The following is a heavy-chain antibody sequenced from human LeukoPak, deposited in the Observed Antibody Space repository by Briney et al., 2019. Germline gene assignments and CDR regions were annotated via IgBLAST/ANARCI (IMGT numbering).Heavy chain of an antibody. Sequence: GGSLRLSCAASGITFSSYAMSWVRQAPGKGLEWVSAISASGGSTYYADSVKGRFTISRDNSKNTLYLQMNSLRAEDTAIYYCAPNWNLDFWGQGTLVTVSS. V-gene: IGHV3-23*01. CDR1: GITFSSYA. J-gene: IGHJ4*02. D-gene: IGHD1-1*01. CDR3: APNWNLDF. CDR2: ISASGGST.